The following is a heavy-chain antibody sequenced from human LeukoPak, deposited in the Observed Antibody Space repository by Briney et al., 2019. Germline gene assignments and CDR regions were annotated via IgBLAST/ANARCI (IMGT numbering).Heavy chain of an antibody. Sequence: SETLSLTCTVSGGSISSYYWSWIRQPPGRGLEWIGYIYYSGGTNYNPSLKSRVTISVDTSKNQFSLKLSSVTAADTAVYYCARQPYYYGSGPYAFDIWGQGTMVTVSS. CDR1: GGSISSYY. D-gene: IGHD3-10*01. CDR2: IYYSGGT. CDR3: ARQPYYYGSGPYAFDI. V-gene: IGHV4-59*08. J-gene: IGHJ3*02.